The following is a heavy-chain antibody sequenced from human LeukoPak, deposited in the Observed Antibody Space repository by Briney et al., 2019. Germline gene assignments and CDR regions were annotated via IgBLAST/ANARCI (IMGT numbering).Heavy chain of an antibody. CDR3: ARDSGSYYYYYMDV. CDR2: IYTSGST. D-gene: IGHD1-26*01. CDR1: GGSISSYY. V-gene: IGHV4-4*07. Sequence: SETLSLTCNVAGGSISSYYWSWIRQLAGKGLEWIGRIYTSGSTNYNPSLKSRVTMSGDTSKNQFSLELSSVTAADTAVYYCARDSGSYYYYYMDVWGKGTTVTVSS. J-gene: IGHJ6*03.